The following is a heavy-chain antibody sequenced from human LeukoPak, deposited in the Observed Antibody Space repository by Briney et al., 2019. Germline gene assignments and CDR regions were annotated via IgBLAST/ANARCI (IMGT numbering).Heavy chain of an antibody. D-gene: IGHD1-26*01. CDR3: AKDIQLSC. V-gene: IGHV3-23*01. J-gene: IGHJ4*02. CDR1: GFTFTNYA. Sequence: PGGSLRLSCEASGFTFTNYAMNCVRQDPGKGLEWVSLISASGGNTYYADSVKGRFTVSRDSSKNTLHLQMNSLRAEDTAVYYCAKDIQLSCWGQGTLVTVSS. CDR2: ISASGGNT.